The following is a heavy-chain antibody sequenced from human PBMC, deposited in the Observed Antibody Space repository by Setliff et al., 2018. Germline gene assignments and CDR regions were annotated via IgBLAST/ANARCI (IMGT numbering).Heavy chain of an antibody. V-gene: IGHV4-34*12. Sequence: SETLSLTCAVYGDSFSDYYWSWIRQPPGKGLEWIGTIFDNRSTFYSPSLKSRVTMSIDTSKGEFSLKLSSVTAADTGVYYCASQKLARYFESWGQGTLVTVSS. CDR1: GDSFSDYY. CDR3: ASQKLARYFES. J-gene: IGHJ4*02. CDR2: IFDNRST.